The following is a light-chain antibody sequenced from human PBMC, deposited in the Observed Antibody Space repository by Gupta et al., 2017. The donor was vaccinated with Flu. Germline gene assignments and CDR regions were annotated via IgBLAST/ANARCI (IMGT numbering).Light chain of an antibody. J-gene: IGKJ5*01. Sequence: PATLSVSPGERATLSCRASQSVSSNLAWYQHKPGQPPRLLIYGSSTRATGIPARFSGSGSGTEFTLTISSLQSEDFAVYYCQQFHHWPITFGQGTRLEMK. V-gene: IGKV3D-15*01. CDR3: QQFHHWPIT. CDR1: QSVSSN. CDR2: GSS.